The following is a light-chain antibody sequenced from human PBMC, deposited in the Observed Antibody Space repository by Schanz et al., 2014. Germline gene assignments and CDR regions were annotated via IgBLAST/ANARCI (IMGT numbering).Light chain of an antibody. J-gene: IGLJ3*02. Sequence: QSALTQPASVSGSPGQSITISCTGTSSDVGGYNYVSWYQQHPGKAPKLMIYDVSNRPPGVSNRFSGSKSGNTASLSISGLQAEDEADYYCSSHTSSSTWVFGGGTKVTVL. CDR1: SSDVGGYNY. CDR3: SSHTSSSTWV. CDR2: DVS. V-gene: IGLV2-14*01.